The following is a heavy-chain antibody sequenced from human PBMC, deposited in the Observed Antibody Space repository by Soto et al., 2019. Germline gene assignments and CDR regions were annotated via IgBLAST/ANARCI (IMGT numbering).Heavy chain of an antibody. J-gene: IGHJ3*02. CDR3: ARVGTAMGYAFDI. CDR1: GYTFTSYY. Sequence: ASVPVSRKASGYTFTSYYMHWVRQAPGQGLEWMGIINPSGGSTSYAQKFQGRVTMTRDTSASTVYMELSSLRSEDTAVYYCARVGTAMGYAFDIWGQGTMVTVSS. CDR2: INPSGGST. D-gene: IGHD5-18*01. V-gene: IGHV1-46*03.